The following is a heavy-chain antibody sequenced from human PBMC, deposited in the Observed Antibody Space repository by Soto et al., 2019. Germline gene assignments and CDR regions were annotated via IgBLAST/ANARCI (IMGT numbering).Heavy chain of an antibody. CDR1: GYSFTSYW. Sequence: GESLKISCKGSGYSFTSYWVGWVRQMPGKGLEWMGIIYPGDSDTRYSPSFQGQVTISADKSISTAYLQWSSLKASDTAMYYCARLSRYGGNSIYYYGMDVWGQGTTVTVSS. J-gene: IGHJ6*02. V-gene: IGHV5-51*01. CDR3: ARLSRYGGNSIYYYGMDV. D-gene: IGHD2-21*02. CDR2: IYPGDSDT.